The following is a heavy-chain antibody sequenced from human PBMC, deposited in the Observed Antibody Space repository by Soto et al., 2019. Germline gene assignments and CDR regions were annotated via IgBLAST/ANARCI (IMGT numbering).Heavy chain of an antibody. V-gene: IGHV1-69*01. CDR2: IIPIFGTA. J-gene: IGHJ6*02. CDR3: ALGYCSGGSCYSSYYYCMDV. CDR1: GGTFSSYA. D-gene: IGHD2-15*01. Sequence: QVQLVQSGAEVKKPGSSVKVSCKASGGTFSSYAISWVRQAPGQGLEWMGGIIPIFGTANYAQKFQGRVTITADECTSTAYMELSSLRSEDTAVYYCALGYCSGGSCYSSYYYCMDVWGQGTTVTVSS.